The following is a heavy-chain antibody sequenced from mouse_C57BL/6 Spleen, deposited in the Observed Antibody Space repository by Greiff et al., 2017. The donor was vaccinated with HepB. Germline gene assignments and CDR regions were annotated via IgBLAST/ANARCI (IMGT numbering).Heavy chain of an antibody. V-gene: IGHV1-81*01. CDR1: GYTFTSYG. J-gene: IGHJ4*01. D-gene: IGHD2-3*01. CDR2: IYPRSGNT. Sequence: QVQLQQSGAELARPGASVKLSCKASGYTFTSYGISWVKQRTGQGLEWIGGIYPRSGNTYYNEKFKGKATLTADKSSSTAYMELRSLTSEDSAVYYCARRSDGYYLYAMDYWGQGTSVTVSS. CDR3: ARRSDGYYLYAMDY.